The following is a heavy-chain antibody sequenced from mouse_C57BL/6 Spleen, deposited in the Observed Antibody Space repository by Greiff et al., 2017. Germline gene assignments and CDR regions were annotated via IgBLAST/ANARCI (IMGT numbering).Heavy chain of an antibody. V-gene: IGHV5-4*01. D-gene: IGHD1-1*01. CDR3: AREGDYGSSPYYFDY. CDR2: ISDGGSYT. CDR1: EFTFSSYA. J-gene: IGHJ2*01. Sequence: EVKLVESGGGLVKPGGSLKLSCAASEFTFSSYAMSWVRQTPEKRLEWVATISDGGSYTYYPDNVEGPFTISRDNAKNNLYLQMSHLKSENTAMYYCAREGDYGSSPYYFDYWGQGTTLTVSS.